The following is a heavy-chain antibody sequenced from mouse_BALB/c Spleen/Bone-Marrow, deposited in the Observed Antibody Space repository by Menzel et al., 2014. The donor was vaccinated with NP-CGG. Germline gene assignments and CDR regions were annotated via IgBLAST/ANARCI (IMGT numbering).Heavy chain of an antibody. CDR2: INNNGGST. J-gene: IGHJ1*03. D-gene: IGHD1-1*01. CDR3: ARVYGWYLDV. Sequence: EVMLVESGGGLVQPGGSLKLSCVASGFTFSSYGMSWVRQTPDKRLELVATINNNGGSTYYPDSVKGQFTISRDNAKNTLYLQMSSLKSEDTAMYYCARVYGWYLDVWGTGTTVTVSS. CDR1: GFTFSSYG. V-gene: IGHV5-6-3*01.